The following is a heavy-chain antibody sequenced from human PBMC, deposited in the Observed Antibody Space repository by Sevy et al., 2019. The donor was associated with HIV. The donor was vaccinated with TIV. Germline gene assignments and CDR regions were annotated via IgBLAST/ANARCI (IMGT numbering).Heavy chain of an antibody. CDR3: ARLGGLRFFDWSSLNYFDY. CDR2: VYFTGST. Sequence: SETLSLTCSVSGGSISSSTYYWGWIRQPPGRGLEWIGSVYFTGSTYYNPSLKSRVTISVDTCKNEFSLKVNSVTAADTAVYYCARLGGLRFFDWSSLNYFDYWGQRTLVTVSS. V-gene: IGHV4-39*01. CDR1: GGSISSSTYY. D-gene: IGHD3-9*01. J-gene: IGHJ4*02.